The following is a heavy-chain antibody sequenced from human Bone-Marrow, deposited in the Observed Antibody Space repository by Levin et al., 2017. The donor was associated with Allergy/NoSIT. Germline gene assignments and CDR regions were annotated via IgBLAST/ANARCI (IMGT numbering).Heavy chain of an antibody. J-gene: IGHJ6*02. D-gene: IGHD3-3*01. CDR3: AREGMDDFWSGYYRPLYGMDV. Sequence: EASVKVSCKASGYTFTNYYIHWVRQAPGQGLEWMGCINPNSGGTTYAQKYQGRVTMTRDTSVRTAYLDMSRLRSDDTTVYYCAREGMDDFWSGYYRPLYGMDVWGQGTTVTVSS. CDR2: INPNSGGT. V-gene: IGHV1-2*02. CDR1: GYTFTNYY.